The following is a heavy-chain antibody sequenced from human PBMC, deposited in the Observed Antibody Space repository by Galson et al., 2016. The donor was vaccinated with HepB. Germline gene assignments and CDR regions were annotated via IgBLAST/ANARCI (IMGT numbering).Heavy chain of an antibody. V-gene: IGHV3-48*01. D-gene: IGHD3-22*01. CDR1: GFTFSRYS. CDR3: ARQAYYDSSGYYYPLGY. J-gene: IGHJ4*02. Sequence: SLRLSCAASGFTFSRYSMHWVRQAPGKGLEWVSYISSSSSTIYYADSVKGRFTISRDSSKNTLYLQMNSLRAEDTAVYYCARQAYYDSSGYYYPLGYWGQGTLVTVSS. CDR2: ISSSSSTI.